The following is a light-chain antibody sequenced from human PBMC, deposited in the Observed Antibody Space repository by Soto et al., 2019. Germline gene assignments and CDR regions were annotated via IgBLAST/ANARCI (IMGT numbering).Light chain of an antibody. V-gene: IGKV1-33*01. CDR1: QSISDY. CDR2: EPS. J-gene: IGKJ5*01. CDR3: QQYHDLVFT. Sequence: DTQMTQSPSSLSASVGDRVTISCRASQSISDYLNWYQQKSGKAPTLLIHEPSNLEAGVPSRFSGSRSGTEFILTISNLQPEDVATYYCQQYHDLVFTFGQGTRLEI.